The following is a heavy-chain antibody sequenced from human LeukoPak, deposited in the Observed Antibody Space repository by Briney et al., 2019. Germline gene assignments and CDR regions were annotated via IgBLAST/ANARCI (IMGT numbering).Heavy chain of an antibody. CDR1: GFTFSLYA. Sequence: PGGSLRLSCAASGFTFSLYAMNWVRQAPGKGLEWVSYINSGSSDKHYTESVRGRFTISRDNAKKTLYLQMNGLRAEDTAVYFCARDTYEPGLIDFWGQGTLVSVSS. CDR2: INSGSSDK. J-gene: IGHJ4*02. D-gene: IGHD3-3*01. V-gene: IGHV3-21*05. CDR3: ARDTYEPGLIDF.